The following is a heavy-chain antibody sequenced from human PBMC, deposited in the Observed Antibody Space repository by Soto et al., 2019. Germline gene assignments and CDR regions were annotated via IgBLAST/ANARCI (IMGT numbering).Heavy chain of an antibody. CDR2: IYHSGST. CDR3: ARDRGGYCSGGSCYFNWFDP. CDR1: GGSISSGGYS. V-gene: IGHV4-30-2*01. D-gene: IGHD2-15*01. Sequence: PSETLSLTCAVSGGSISSGGYSWSWIRQPPGKGLEWIGYIYHSGSTYYNPSLKSRVTISVDRSKNQFSLKLSSVTAADTAVYYCARDRGGYCSGGSCYFNWFDPWGQGTLVTVSS. J-gene: IGHJ5*02.